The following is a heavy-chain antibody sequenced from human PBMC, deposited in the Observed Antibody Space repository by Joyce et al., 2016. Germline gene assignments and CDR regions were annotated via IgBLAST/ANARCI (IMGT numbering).Heavy chain of an antibody. Sequence: VQLVQSGAEVKKPGSSVKVSCKVSGGNFSDYTITWVRQAPGQGLEWMGRIIPIVGVANYARKFRGRVALTADKSTATAYLELNSLRLDDTAMFFCTRGRIEYSKTFNAYDIWGQGTMVTVSS. CDR1: GGNFSDYT. J-gene: IGHJ3*02. D-gene: IGHD2/OR15-2a*01. V-gene: IGHV1-69*04. CDR3: TRGRIEYSKTFNAYDI. CDR2: IIPIVGVA.